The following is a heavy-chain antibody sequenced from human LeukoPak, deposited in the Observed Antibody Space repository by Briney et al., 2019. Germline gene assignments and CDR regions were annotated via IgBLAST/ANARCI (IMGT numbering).Heavy chain of an antibody. CDR1: GFTFSTYS. D-gene: IGHD3-10*02. CDR3: AELGITMIGGV. CDR2: ISSSSSYI. J-gene: IGHJ6*04. V-gene: IGHV3-21*01. Sequence: GGSLRLSCAASGFTFSTYSMNWVRQAPGKGLELVSSISSSSSYIYYPDSVKGRFTISRDNAKNSLYLQMNSLRAEDTAVYYCAELGITMIGGVWGKGTTVTISS.